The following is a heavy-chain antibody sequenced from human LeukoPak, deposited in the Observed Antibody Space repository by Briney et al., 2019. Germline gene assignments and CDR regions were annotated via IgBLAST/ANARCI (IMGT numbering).Heavy chain of an antibody. CDR2: ISDSGGST. CDR1: GFTLSNYG. Sequence: GGSLRLSCAASGFTLSNYGMSWVRQAPGKGLEWVAGISDSGGSTNYADSVKGRFTISRDNPKNTLYPQMNSLRAEDTAVYFCAKRGVVIRVILVGFHKEAYYFDSWGQGALVTVSS. CDR3: AKRGVVIRVILVGFHKEAYYFDS. V-gene: IGHV3-23*01. J-gene: IGHJ4*02. D-gene: IGHD3-22*01.